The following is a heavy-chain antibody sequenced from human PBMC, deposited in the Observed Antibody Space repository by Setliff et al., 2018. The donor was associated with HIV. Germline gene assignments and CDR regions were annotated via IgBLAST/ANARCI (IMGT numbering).Heavy chain of an antibody. CDR1: GGSFSDNY. V-gene: IGHV4-34*01. Sequence: SETLSLTCAVYGGSFSDNYWSWIRQSPGKGLEWIGEINHSGRTKYSPSLRSRVSISVDTSKTQFSLKLTSVTASDTALYYCARGRYRSRWYASDHYYIDVWGKGTTVTVSS. D-gene: IGHD6-13*01. J-gene: IGHJ6*03. CDR3: ARGRYRSRWYASDHYYIDV. CDR2: INHSGRT.